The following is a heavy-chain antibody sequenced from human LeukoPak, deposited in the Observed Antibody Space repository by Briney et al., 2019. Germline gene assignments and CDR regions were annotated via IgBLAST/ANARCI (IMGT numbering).Heavy chain of an antibody. D-gene: IGHD2-2*01. Sequence: ASVKVSCKASGYTFTSYGISWVRQAPGQGLEWMGWISAYNGNTNYAQKLQGRVTMTTDTSTSTAYMELRSLRSDDTAVCYCARFGFTGVVVPADSYYYYYYMDVWGKGTTVTVSS. V-gene: IGHV1-18*01. J-gene: IGHJ6*03. CDR3: ARFGFTGVVVPADSYYYYYYMDV. CDR2: ISAYNGNT. CDR1: GYTFTSYG.